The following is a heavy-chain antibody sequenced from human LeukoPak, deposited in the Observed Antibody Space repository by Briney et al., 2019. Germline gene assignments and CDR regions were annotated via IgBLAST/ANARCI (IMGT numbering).Heavy chain of an antibody. V-gene: IGHV3-48*02. D-gene: IGHD5-24*01. J-gene: IGHJ4*02. CDR3: ARASFQRWLQLGGD. Sequence: GGSLRLSCAASGFTFTSYSMNWVRQAPGKGLEWVSTISGGGGSTYYADSVKGRFTISRDNAKNSLYLQMNSLRDEDTAVYYCARASFQRWLQLGGDWGQGALVTVSS. CDR1: GFTFTSYS. CDR2: ISGGGGST.